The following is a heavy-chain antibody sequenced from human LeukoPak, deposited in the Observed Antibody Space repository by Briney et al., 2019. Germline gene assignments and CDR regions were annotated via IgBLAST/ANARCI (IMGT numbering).Heavy chain of an antibody. CDR1: GFTFSSYW. CDR2: IKQDGSEK. V-gene: IGHV3-7*01. Sequence: GGSLRLSCAASGFTFSSYWMSWVRQAPGKGLEWVANIKQDGSEKYYVDSVKGRFTISRDNAKNSLYLQMNSLTAADTAVYYCARRAHILTAPYGMDVWGQGTTVTVSS. J-gene: IGHJ6*02. CDR3: ARRAHILTAPYGMDV. D-gene: IGHD3-9*01.